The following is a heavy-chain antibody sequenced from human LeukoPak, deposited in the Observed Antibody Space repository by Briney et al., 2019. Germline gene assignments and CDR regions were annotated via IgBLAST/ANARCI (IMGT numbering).Heavy chain of an antibody. Sequence: PGGSLRLSCAASRFTFSSYWMSWVRQAPGRGLEWVANIEKDGSKKNYVDSVKGRFTISRDNAKNSLFLQMNSLRDEDTAVYYCATNSDYGFEYWGQGTLVTVSS. CDR3: ATNSDYGFEY. V-gene: IGHV3-7*01. D-gene: IGHD3-22*01. J-gene: IGHJ4*02. CDR2: IEKDGSKK. CDR1: RFTFSSYW.